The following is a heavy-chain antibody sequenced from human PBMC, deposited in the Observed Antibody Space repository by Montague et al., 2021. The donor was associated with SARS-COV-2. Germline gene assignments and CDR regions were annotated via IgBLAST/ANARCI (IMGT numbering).Heavy chain of an antibody. J-gene: IGHJ4*02. D-gene: IGHD3-9*01. CDR1: GFSLSTPNVG. CDR3: AHLIRYYDIFTGIPFDD. Sequence: VKATQALTLTCTLSGFSLSTPNVGVAWIRQPPGKALEWLAVIYSNGDKRYSPSLQRRLTITKDTSRNQVVLSLTNVDPLDTATYYCAHLIRYYDIFTGIPFDDWGQGTQVTVSS. CDR2: IYSNGDK. V-gene: IGHV2-5*01.